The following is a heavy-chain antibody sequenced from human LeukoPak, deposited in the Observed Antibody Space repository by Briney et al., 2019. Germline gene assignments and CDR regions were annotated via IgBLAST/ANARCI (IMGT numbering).Heavy chain of an antibody. CDR2: IKQDGSEK. CDR1: GFTFSSYW. Sequence: GGSLRLSCAASGFTFSSYWMSWVRQAPGKGLEWVANIKQDGSEKYYVDSVKGRFTISRDNAKNSLYLQMNSLRAEDTAVYCCARSGQRWLQFYYFDYWGQGTLVTVSS. CDR3: ARSGQRWLQFYYFDY. D-gene: IGHD5-24*01. V-gene: IGHV3-7*01. J-gene: IGHJ4*02.